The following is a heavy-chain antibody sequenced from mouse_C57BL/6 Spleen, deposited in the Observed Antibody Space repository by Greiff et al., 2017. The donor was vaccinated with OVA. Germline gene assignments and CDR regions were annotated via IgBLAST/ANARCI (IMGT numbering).Heavy chain of an antibody. J-gene: IGHJ3*01. CDR1: GYTFTDYY. CDR2: IFPGSGST. V-gene: IGHV1-75*01. CDR3: ARGEGLSTLARGWFAY. Sequence: VQGVESGPELVKPGASVKISCKASGYTFTDYYINWVKQRPGQGLEWIGWIFPGSGSTYYNEKFKGKATLTVDKSSSTAYMLLSSLTSEDSAVYFCARGEGLSTLARGWFAYWGQGTLVTVSA. D-gene: IGHD3-1*01.